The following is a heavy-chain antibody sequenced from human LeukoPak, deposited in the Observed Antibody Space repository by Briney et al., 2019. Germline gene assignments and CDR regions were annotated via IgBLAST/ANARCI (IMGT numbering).Heavy chain of an antibody. CDR3: ARDQYSSSSGY. Sequence: ASVKVSCKASGYTFTGYYMHWVRQAPGQGLEWMGWINPNSGGTNYAQKFLGRVTMTRDPSISTVYMELSRLTLDDTAVYYCARDQYSSSSGYWGQGALVTVSS. V-gene: IGHV1-2*02. CDR2: INPNSGGT. J-gene: IGHJ4*02. D-gene: IGHD6-6*01. CDR1: GYTFTGYY.